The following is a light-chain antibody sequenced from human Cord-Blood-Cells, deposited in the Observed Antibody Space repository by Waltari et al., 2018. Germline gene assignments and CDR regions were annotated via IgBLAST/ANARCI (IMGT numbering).Light chain of an antibody. Sequence: QSALTQPASVSGSPGQSITIPCTGTSSDVGGYNYVFWYQQHPGKPPKLMIYDVSKRPSGVSNRFSGSKSGNTASLTISGLQAEDEADYYCSSYTSSSTLVFGGGTKLTVL. CDR1: SSDVGGYNY. CDR3: SSYTSSSTLV. V-gene: IGLV2-14*01. CDR2: DVS. J-gene: IGLJ3*02.